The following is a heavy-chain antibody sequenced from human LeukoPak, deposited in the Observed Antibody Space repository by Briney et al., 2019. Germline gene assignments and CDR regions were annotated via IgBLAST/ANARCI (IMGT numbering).Heavy chain of an antibody. Sequence: GASVKVSCKASGCTFTRNDINWVRQAPGQGLEWMGWMNPNSGKTVYAQKFQGRVTMARNTSISTAYMELSSLRSEDTAVYYCASSYYYDSSGYYVDYWGQGTLVTVSS. CDR2: MNPNSGKT. CDR1: GCTFTRND. D-gene: IGHD3-22*01. J-gene: IGHJ4*02. V-gene: IGHV1-8*01. CDR3: ASSYYYDSSGYYVDY.